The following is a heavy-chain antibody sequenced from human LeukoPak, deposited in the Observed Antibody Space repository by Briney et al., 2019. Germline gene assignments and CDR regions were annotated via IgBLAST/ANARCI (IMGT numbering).Heavy chain of an antibody. CDR3: ASSLGIQLWLRSPYYFDY. V-gene: IGHV4-31*03. J-gene: IGHJ4*02. Sequence: PSQTLSLTCTVSGGSISSGGYYWSWIRQHPGKGLEWIGYIYYSGSTYYNPSLKSRVTISVDTSKNQFSLKLSSVTAADTAVCYCASSLGIQLWLRSPYYFDYWGQGTLVTVSS. CDR1: GGSISSGGYY. CDR2: IYYSGST. D-gene: IGHD5-18*01.